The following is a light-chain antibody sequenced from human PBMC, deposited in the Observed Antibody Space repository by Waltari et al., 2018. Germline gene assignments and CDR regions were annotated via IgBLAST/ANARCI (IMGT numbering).Light chain of an antibody. J-gene: IGLJ1*01. Sequence: QSALPQPRSVSGSPGQSVTISCAGTSTDVCGYKYVSWYQQHPGKAPKLMISDVTQRPSGVPGRFSGSKSGTTASLTISGLQAEDEAEYYCCSYAGGSYVFGTGTKVTVL. CDR1: STDVCGYKY. CDR2: DVT. V-gene: IGLV2-11*01. CDR3: CSYAGGSYV.